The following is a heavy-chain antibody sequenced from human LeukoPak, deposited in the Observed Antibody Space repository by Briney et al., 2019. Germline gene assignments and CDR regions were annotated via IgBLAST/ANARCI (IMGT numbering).Heavy chain of an antibody. D-gene: IGHD3-22*01. V-gene: IGHV1-69*05. CDR3: ARDPGDSSGYYSSRNYYFDS. CDR1: GGTFTSYV. Sequence: ASLKVSCKASGGTFTSYVISWVRQAPGQGLEWMGGIIPIFGTANYAQKFQGRVTITTDESTSTAYMELTSLRSEDTAVYYCARDPGDSSGYYSSRNYYFDSWGQGTLVTVSS. CDR2: IIPIFGTA. J-gene: IGHJ4*02.